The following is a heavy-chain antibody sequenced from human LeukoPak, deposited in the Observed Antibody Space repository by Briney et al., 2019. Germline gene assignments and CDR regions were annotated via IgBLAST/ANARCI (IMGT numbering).Heavy chain of an antibody. Sequence: ASVKVSCKVSGYTLTELSMHWVRQAPGKGLEWMGGFDPEDGETIYAQKFQGRVTMTEDTSTDTAYMELSSLRSEDTAVYYCATTGAIYGGNSNEYYFDYWGQGTLVTVSS. V-gene: IGHV1-24*01. J-gene: IGHJ4*02. CDR2: FDPEDGET. D-gene: IGHD4-23*01. CDR1: GYTLTELS. CDR3: ATTGAIYGGNSNEYYFDY.